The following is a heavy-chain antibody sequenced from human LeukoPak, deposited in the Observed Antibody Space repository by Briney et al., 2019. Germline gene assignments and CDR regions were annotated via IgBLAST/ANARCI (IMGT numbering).Heavy chain of an antibody. V-gene: IGHV3-7*01. J-gene: IGHJ4*02. CDR1: GFTLSSYW. Sequence: PGGSLRLSCAASGFTLSSYWMSWVRQAPGKGLEWVANIKQDGSEKYYVDSVKGRFTISRDNAKNSLYLQMNSLRAGDTAVYYCARSSGYYDYWGQGTLVTVSS. CDR3: ARSSGYYDY. CDR2: IKQDGSEK. D-gene: IGHD3-22*01.